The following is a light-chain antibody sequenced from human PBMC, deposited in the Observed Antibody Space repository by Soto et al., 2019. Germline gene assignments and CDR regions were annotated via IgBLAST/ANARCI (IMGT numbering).Light chain of an antibody. V-gene: IGLV2-14*01. J-gene: IGLJ2*01. CDR1: SSDVDGYNY. CDR3: SSFTISRNTVI. Sequence: QSALTQPASVSGSPGQSITISCTGTSSDVDGYNYVSWYQYHPGKAPKLMIYDVNNRPSGVSNRFSGSKSGNTASLTISGLQGEDEADYYCSSFTISRNTVIFGGGTKVTVL. CDR2: DVN.